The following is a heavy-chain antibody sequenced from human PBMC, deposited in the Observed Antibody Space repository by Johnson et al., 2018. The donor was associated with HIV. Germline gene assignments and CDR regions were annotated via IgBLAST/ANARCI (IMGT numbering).Heavy chain of an antibody. CDR2: ISGSGGSK. J-gene: IGHJ3*01. V-gene: IGHV3-23*04. D-gene: IGHD1-26*01. Sequence: EMQLVESGGGLVQPGGSLRLSCAASGFTFSNYAMSWVRQAPGKGLEWVSSISGSGGSKYYADSAKGRFTISRDNAKNSLYLQMNSLRAEDTALYYCARDLIVGASGSDAFDVWGQGTAVTVSS. CDR1: GFTFSNYA. CDR3: ARDLIVGASGSDAFDV.